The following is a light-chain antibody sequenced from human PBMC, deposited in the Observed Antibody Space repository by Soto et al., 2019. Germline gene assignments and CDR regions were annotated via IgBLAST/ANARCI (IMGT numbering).Light chain of an antibody. Sequence: QSALTQPPSASGTAGQRVTISCSGSSSNIGRNPVNWYLQLPGTAPKLLIYSSNQRPSGVPDRFSGSKSGTSASLAISGLQSEDEADYYCAAWDDSLNGLYVFGTGTKVTVL. V-gene: IGLV1-44*01. J-gene: IGLJ1*01. CDR3: AAWDDSLNGLYV. CDR2: SSN. CDR1: SSNIGRNP.